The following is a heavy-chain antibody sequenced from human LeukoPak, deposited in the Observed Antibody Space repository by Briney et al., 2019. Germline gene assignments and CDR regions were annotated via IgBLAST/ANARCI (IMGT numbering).Heavy chain of an antibody. Sequence: PSETLSLTCTVSGGSISSSSYYWGWIRQPPGKGLEWIGSIYYSGSTYYNPSLKSRVTISVDTSKNQFSLKLTSVTAADTALYYCATGSSIYYYYYYMDVWGKGTTVTVSS. D-gene: IGHD2/OR15-2a*01. CDR3: ATGSSIYYYYYYMDV. J-gene: IGHJ6*03. V-gene: IGHV4-39*01. CDR1: GGSISSSSYY. CDR2: IYYSGST.